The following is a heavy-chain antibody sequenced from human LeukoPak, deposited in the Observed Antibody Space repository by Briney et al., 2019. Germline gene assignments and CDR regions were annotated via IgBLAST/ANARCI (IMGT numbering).Heavy chain of an antibody. D-gene: IGHD2-21*02. CDR1: GYTFTGYY. Sequence: ASVKVSCKASGYTFTGYYMHWVRQAPGQGLEWMGWINPNSGGTNYAQKFQGRVTMTRDTSISTAYMELSRLRSDDTAVYYCASSSSWAVVTAMGAFDIWDQGTMVTVSS. CDR2: INPNSGGT. CDR3: ASSSSWAVVTAMGAFDI. V-gene: IGHV1-2*02. J-gene: IGHJ3*02.